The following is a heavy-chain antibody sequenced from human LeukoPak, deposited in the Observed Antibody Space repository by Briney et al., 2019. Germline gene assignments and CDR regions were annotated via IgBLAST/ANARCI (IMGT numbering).Heavy chain of an antibody. D-gene: IGHD4-17*01. CDR3: ARARGYGDYSFY. J-gene: IGHJ4*02. V-gene: IGHV4-59*01. CDR1: GGSISSYY. CDR2: IYYSGST. Sequence: PSETLSLTCTVSGGSISSYYWSWIRQPPGKGLEGIGYIYYSGSTNYNPSLKSRVTISVDTSKNQFSLKLSSVTAADTAVYYCARARGYGDYSFYWGQGTLVTVSS.